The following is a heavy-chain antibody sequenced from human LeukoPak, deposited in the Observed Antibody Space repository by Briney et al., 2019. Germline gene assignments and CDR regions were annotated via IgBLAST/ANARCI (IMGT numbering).Heavy chain of an antibody. CDR2: INQSGRT. CDR3: ARLKVLDITWWPADY. D-gene: IGHD2-15*01. V-gene: IGHV4-4*02. Sequence: SETLSLTCAVSGVSITSSPWWSSVRQPPGKGLEWIGEINQSGRTNYSPSLESRVTMSIDKSRNQFSLSLASVTAADTAVYYCARLKVLDITWWPADYWGPGTLVTVSS. CDR1: GVSITSSPW. J-gene: IGHJ4*02.